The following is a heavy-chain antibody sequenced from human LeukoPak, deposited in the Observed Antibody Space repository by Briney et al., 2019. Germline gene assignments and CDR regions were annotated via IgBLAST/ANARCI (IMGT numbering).Heavy chain of an antibody. V-gene: IGHV3-74*01. D-gene: IGHD3-16*01. Sequence: GGSLRLSCSASGFTLSSYWMHWVRQAPGKGLVWVSRINPAGSVTHQPDSVRGRFTISRDTATNTLYLEMNSLRAEDTAVYYCSRDFVGAEDYWGQGTLVTVSS. J-gene: IGHJ4*02. CDR3: SRDFVGAEDY. CDR1: GFTLSSYW. CDR2: INPAGSVT.